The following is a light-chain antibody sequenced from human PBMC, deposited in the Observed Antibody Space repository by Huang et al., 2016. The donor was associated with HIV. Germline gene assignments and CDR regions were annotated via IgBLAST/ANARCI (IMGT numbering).Light chain of an antibody. Sequence: EIVLTQSPGTLSLSPGERATLSCSASQSVSSSYLAWYQQKPGQAPRLLIYATSNRATGIPDRFSGSGSGTDFTLIISRLEPEDFAVYYCQQCDSSPLTFGGGTNVEIK. CDR1: QSVSSSY. V-gene: IGKV3-20*01. CDR3: QQCDSSPLT. J-gene: IGKJ4*01. CDR2: ATS.